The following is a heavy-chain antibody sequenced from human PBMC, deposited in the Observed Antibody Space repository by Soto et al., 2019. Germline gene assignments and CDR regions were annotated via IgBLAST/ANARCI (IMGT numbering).Heavy chain of an antibody. CDR2: IYYSGST. CDR1: GGSISSYY. V-gene: IGHV4-59*01. J-gene: IGHJ5*02. D-gene: IGHD3-10*01. CDR3: ASDLPRGSRTITMVRGVPPKYNWFDP. Sequence: SETLSLTCTVSGGSISSYYWSWIRQPPGKGLEWIGYIYYSGSTNYNPSLKSRVTISVDTSKNQFSLKLSSVTAADTAVYYCASDLPRGSRTITMVRGVPPKYNWFDPWGQGTLVTVSS.